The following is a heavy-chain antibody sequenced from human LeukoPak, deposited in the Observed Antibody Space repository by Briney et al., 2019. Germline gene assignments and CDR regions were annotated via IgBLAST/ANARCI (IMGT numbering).Heavy chain of an antibody. CDR2: IAGGDDR. V-gene: IGHV3-53*01. CDR3: ANEYSKGDI. CDR1: GFTVSSNY. D-gene: IGHD6-6*01. Sequence: GGSLRLSCAASGFTVSSNYMSWVRQAPGKGLEWVAGIAGGDDRFYADSVKGRFTIPRDNSKNTLYLQMNRLRAEDAAVYYCANEYSKGDIGGQGTMVTVSS. J-gene: IGHJ3*02.